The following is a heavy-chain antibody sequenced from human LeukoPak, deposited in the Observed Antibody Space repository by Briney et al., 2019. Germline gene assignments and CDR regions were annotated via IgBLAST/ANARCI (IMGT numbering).Heavy chain of an antibody. J-gene: IGHJ5*02. CDR1: GFTFSSYW. CDR3: ARKLFHGSGSYPNWFDP. Sequence: GGSLRLSCAASGFTFSSYWMSWVRQAPGKGLEWVANIKQDGSERYSVDSVKGRFTISRDNAKISLYLQMNSLRAEDTAVYYCARKLFHGSGSYPNWFDPRGQGTLVTVSS. D-gene: IGHD3-10*01. V-gene: IGHV3-7*01. CDR2: IKQDGSER.